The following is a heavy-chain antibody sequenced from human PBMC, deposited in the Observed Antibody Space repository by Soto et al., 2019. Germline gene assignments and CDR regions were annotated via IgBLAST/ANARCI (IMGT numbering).Heavy chain of an antibody. J-gene: IGHJ6*02. D-gene: IGHD6-13*01. Sequence: GGALRLSCAAPGFTLSSYCMPLVRPAPSKGLEWVAVISYDGSNKYYADSVKGRFTISRDNSKNTLYLQMNSLRAEDTAVYYCAKDSLYSSSWYYYGMDVWGQGTTVTVSS. V-gene: IGHV3-30*18. CDR3: AKDSLYSSSWYYYGMDV. CDR2: ISYDGSNK. CDR1: GFTLSSYC.